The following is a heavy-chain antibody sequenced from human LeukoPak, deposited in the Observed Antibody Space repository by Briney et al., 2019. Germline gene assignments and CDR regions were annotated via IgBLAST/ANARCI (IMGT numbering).Heavy chain of an antibody. V-gene: IGHV3-33*01. CDR2: IWYDGSNK. CDR1: GLTFSTYG. J-gene: IGHJ4*02. CDR3: ARGGGGSSSGDLDY. Sequence: GGSLRLSCAASGLTFSTYGMHWVRQAPGKGLEWVALIWYDGSNKYSADSVKGRFTTSGDNSKNTLYLQMNSLRAEDTAVYYCARGGGGSSSGDLDYWGQGTLVTVSS. D-gene: IGHD6-6*01.